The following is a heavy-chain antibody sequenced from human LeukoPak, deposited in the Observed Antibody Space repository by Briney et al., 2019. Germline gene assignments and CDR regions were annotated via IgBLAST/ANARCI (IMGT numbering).Heavy chain of an antibody. CDR2: IYYSGST. V-gene: IGHV4-59*01. CDR1: GGSISSYY. Sequence: AETLSLTCTVSGGSISSYYWSWIRQPPGKGLGWIGYIYYSGSTNYNPSLKSRVTISVDTSKNQFSLKLSSVTAADTAVYYCARGHRYFLHWGQGTLVTVSS. CDR3: ARGHRYFLH. J-gene: IGHJ1*01.